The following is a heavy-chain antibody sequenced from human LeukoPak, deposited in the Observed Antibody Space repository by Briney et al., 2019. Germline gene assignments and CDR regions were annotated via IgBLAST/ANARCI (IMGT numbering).Heavy chain of an antibody. J-gene: IGHJ4*02. CDR1: GGSFSGYY. D-gene: IGHD3-22*01. CDR2: INHSGST. CDR3: ARLSGYSDSSGYYLDY. V-gene: IGHV4-34*01. Sequence: KPSETLSLTCAVYGGSFSGYYWSWIRQPPGKGLEWIGEINHSGSTYYNPSLKSRVTISVDTSKNQFSLKLSSVTAADTAVYYCARLSGYSDSSGYYLDYWGQGTLVTVSS.